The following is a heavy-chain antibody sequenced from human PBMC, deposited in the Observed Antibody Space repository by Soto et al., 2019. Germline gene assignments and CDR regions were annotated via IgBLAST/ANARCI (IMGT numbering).Heavy chain of an antibody. V-gene: IGHV4-34*01. J-gene: IGHJ6*03. D-gene: IGHD6-13*01. CDR1: GGSFSGYY. CDR3: ATLKRIAAAVNYYYYYMDV. Sequence: SETLSLTCAVYGGSFSGYYWSWIRQPPGKGLEWIGEINHSGSTNYNPSLKSRVTISVDTSKNQFSLKLSSVTAADTAVYYCATLKRIAAAVNYYYYYMDVWGKRTTVTVSS. CDR2: INHSGST.